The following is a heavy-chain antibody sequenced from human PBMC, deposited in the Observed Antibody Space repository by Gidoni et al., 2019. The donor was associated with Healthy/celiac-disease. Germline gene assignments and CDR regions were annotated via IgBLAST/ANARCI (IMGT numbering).Heavy chain of an antibody. Sequence: VQMVPSGADVKRPGASVTVSCRASGYTFTGYHLHSGRQAPGQGLEWMGWIHTNSGGTNYAQKFPGWVTMTRDTSIRTAYMELDRLGSDYTAVYYCARGYELDCNTDYWGQGTLVTVSS. V-gene: IGHV1-2*04. D-gene: IGHD5-12*01. CDR2: IHTNSGGT. J-gene: IGHJ4*02. CDR1: GYTFTGYH. CDR3: ARGYELDCNTDY.